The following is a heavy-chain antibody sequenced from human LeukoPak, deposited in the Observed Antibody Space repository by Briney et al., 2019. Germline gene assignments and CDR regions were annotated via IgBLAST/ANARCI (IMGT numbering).Heavy chain of an antibody. D-gene: IGHD3-10*01. J-gene: IGHJ4*02. CDR2: ISWNSGSI. CDR3: ARDGGNYYGSGSYRY. CDR1: GFTFSSYS. V-gene: IGHV3-48*01. Sequence: GGSLRLSCAASGFTFSSYSMNWVRQAPGKGLEWVSGISWNSGSIGYADSVKGRFTISRDNSKNTLYLQMNSLRAEDTAVYYCARDGGNYYGSGSYRYWGQGTLVTVSS.